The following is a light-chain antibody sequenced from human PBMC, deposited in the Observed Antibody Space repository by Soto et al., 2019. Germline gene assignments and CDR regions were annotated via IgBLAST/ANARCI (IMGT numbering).Light chain of an antibody. V-gene: IGKV1-27*01. CDR3: QKYSRAPYT. CDR2: TAS. CDR1: QGISNY. J-gene: IGKJ2*01. Sequence: DIQMTQSPSSLSASVGDRVTITCRASQGISNYLAWYQQKPGKVPKLLIYTASTLQVGVQSLFSGSGSGTDFTLTISILQPEDVATYYCQKYSRAPYTFGQGTKLEIK.